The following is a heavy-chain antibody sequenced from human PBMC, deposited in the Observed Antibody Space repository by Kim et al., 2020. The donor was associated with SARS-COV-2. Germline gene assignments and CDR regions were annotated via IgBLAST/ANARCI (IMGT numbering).Heavy chain of an antibody. CDR1: GGSISSYY. J-gene: IGHJ6*03. V-gene: IGHV4-59*08. D-gene: IGHD3-3*01. CDR3: ARSTAITIFGVVGYMDV. Sequence: SETLSLTCTVSGGSISSYYWSWIRQPPGKGLEWIGYIYYSGSTNYNPALKSRVTISVDTSKNQFSLTLSSVTAADTAVYYCARSTAITIFGVVGYMDVWGKGTTVTVSS. CDR2: IYYSGST.